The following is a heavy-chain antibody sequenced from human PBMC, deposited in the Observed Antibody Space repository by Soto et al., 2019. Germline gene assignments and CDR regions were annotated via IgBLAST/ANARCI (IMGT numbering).Heavy chain of an antibody. Sequence: SETLSLTCNVSGDSITTDCYSWSWIRQPPGKGLEWIGYIYHTGTAYYNPSLKRRVTLSVDRSKNQFSLSPSSMTAADTAVYYCGREAWEPNFDFWGQCTLVTFSS. CDR3: GREAWEPNFDF. D-gene: IGHD1-26*01. J-gene: IGHJ4*02. V-gene: IGHV4-30-2*01. CDR1: GDSITTDCYS. CDR2: IYHTGTA.